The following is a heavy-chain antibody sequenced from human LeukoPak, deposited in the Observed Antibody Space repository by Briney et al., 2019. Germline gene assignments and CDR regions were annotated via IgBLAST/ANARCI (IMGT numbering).Heavy chain of an antibody. J-gene: IGHJ4*02. CDR3: AKGREPGGLDF. V-gene: IGHV3-30*02. Sequence: PGGSLRLSCAASGFTFGTYGMHWVPEAPGRGREGVAFTWYDGSKKYYAESVKGRFTISRDNSKNTLYLQMNSLRPEDTAVYYCAKGREPGGLDFWGQGTLVTVSS. D-gene: IGHD1-26*01. CDR1: GFTFGTYG. CDR2: TWYDGSKK.